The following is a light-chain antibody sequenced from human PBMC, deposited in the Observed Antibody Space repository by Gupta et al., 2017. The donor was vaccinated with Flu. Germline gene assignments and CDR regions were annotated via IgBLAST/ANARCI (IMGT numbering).Light chain of an antibody. V-gene: IGKV1-33*01. Sequence: IQMTQSTSTLSASVGDRVTITCQASQDISNYLNWYQQKPGKAPKLLIYDASNLETGVPSRFSGSGSGKDFTFTISSLQPEDIATYYCQQYDNLPLTFGGGTKVEIK. J-gene: IGKJ4*01. CDR3: QQYDNLPLT. CDR2: DAS. CDR1: QDISNY.